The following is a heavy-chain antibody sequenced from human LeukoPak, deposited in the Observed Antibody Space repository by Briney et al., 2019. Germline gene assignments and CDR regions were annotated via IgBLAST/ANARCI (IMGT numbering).Heavy chain of an antibody. CDR3: ATHQTNNNNGGPTSDYYYGMDV. J-gene: IGHJ6*02. Sequence: ASVKVSCKVSGYTLTELSMHWVRQAPGKGLEWMGGFDPEDGETIYAQKFQGRVTMTEDTSTDTAYMELSSLRSEDTAVYYCATHQTNNNNGGPTSDYYYGMDVWGQGTTVTVSS. CDR1: GYTLTELS. D-gene: IGHD4-23*01. V-gene: IGHV1-24*01. CDR2: FDPEDGET.